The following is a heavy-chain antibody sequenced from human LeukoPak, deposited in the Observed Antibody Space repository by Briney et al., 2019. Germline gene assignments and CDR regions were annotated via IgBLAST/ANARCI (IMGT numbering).Heavy chain of an antibody. CDR2: SSYDESNK. CDR3: ARDDRVFGVFIFDYNYAMDV. J-gene: IGHJ6*02. D-gene: IGHD3-3*01. Sequence: PGGSLRLSCAASGFTFTGYAMHWVRQAPGKGLEWVAVSSYDESNKHYADSVKGRFTISKDNSNNTVHLQMNSLRAEDTAVYYCARDDRVFGVFIFDYNYAMDVWGQGTTVTVSS. CDR1: GFTFTGYA. V-gene: IGHV3-30-3*01.